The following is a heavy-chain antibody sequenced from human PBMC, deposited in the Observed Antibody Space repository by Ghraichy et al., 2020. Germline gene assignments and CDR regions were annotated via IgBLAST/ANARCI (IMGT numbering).Heavy chain of an antibody. V-gene: IGHV3-74*01. CDR2: INSRGSST. J-gene: IGHJ3*02. CDR3: TRALADDAFDI. Sequence: GGSLRLSCAASGFTFSAYWMHWVRQAPGKGLVWVSRINSRGSSTNYAESVKGRFTISRDNAKNTLYLQMNSLRAEDTAVYYCTRALADDAFDIWGQGTMVTVSS. D-gene: IGHD6-13*01. CDR1: GFTFSAYW.